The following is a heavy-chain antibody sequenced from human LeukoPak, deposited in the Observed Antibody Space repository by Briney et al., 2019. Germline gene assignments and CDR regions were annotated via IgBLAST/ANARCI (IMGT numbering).Heavy chain of an antibody. CDR2: INHSGST. Sequence: SETLSLTCAVYGGSFSGYYWSWLRQPPGKGLEWIGEINHSGSTNYNPSLKSRVTISVDTSKNQFSLKLSSVTAADTAVYYCARGSLKFGLKKVFDYWGQGTLVTVSS. D-gene: IGHD3/OR15-3a*01. J-gene: IGHJ4*02. CDR3: ARGSLKFGLKKVFDY. V-gene: IGHV4-34*01. CDR1: GGSFSGYY.